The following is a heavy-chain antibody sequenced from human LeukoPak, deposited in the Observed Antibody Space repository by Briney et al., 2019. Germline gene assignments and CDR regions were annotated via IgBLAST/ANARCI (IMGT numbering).Heavy chain of an antibody. CDR3: AREEGAPIAAANV. Sequence: ASVKVSCKASGYTFSTYTISWVRQAPGQGLEWMGWISPNNGRTNYAQRLQGRVTMTTDTSTSTAYMELRSLRSGDTAVYYCAREEGAPIAAANVWGLGTMVTVSS. CDR1: GYTFSTYT. J-gene: IGHJ3*01. D-gene: IGHD6-13*01. CDR2: ISPNNGRT. V-gene: IGHV1-18*01.